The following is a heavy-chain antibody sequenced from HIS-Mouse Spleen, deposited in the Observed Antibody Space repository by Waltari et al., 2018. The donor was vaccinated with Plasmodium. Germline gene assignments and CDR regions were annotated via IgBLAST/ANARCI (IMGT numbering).Heavy chain of an antibody. CDR2: ISPYNGNT. J-gene: IGHJ3*02. Sequence: QVQLVQSGAEVKKLGASVQVSCKASGYTFTNYGIRWVRQAPGQGLEWMGWISPYNGNTHFAQKLQGRVTMTTDTSTSTAYMELRSLRSDDTAVYYCARGSAGDAFDIWGQGTMVTVSS. CDR3: ARGSAGDAFDI. CDR1: GYTFTNYG. D-gene: IGHD6-19*01. V-gene: IGHV1-18*01.